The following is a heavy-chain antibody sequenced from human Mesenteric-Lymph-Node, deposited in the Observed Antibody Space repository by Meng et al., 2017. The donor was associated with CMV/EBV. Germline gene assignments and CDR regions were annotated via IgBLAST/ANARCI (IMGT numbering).Heavy chain of an antibody. D-gene: IGHD6-6*01. CDR2: ISYDGSNK. Sequence: GGSLRLSCAASGFVFSDYYMSWIRQAPGKGLEWVAVISYDGSNKYYADSVKGRFTISRDNSKNTLYLQMNSLRAEDTAVYYCARDPYSSFGRGYYYYGMDVWGQGTTVTVSS. V-gene: IGHV3-30-3*01. CDR1: GFVFSDYY. CDR3: ARDPYSSFGRGYYYYGMDV. J-gene: IGHJ6*02.